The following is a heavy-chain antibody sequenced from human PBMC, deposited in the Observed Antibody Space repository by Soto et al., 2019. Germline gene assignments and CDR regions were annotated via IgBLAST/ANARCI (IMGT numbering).Heavy chain of an antibody. J-gene: IGHJ6*02. CDR3: TTESCSSTSCCGDYYYYGMDV. Sequence: GGSLRLSCAASGFTFSNAWMSWVRQAPGKGLEWVGRIKSKTDGGTTDYAAPVKGRFTISRDDSKNTLYLQMNSLKTEDTAVYYCTTESCSSTSCCGDYYYYGMDVWGQGTTVTVSS. CDR1: GFTFSNAW. V-gene: IGHV3-15*01. CDR2: IKSKTDGGTT. D-gene: IGHD2-2*01.